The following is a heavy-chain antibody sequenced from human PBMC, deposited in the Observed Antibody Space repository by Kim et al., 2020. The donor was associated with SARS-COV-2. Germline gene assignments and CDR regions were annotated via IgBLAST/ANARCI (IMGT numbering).Heavy chain of an antibody. J-gene: IGHJ4*02. D-gene: IGHD1-1*01. V-gene: IGHV4-39*01. Sequence: SETLSLTCTVSGGSISSSSYYWGWIRQPPGKGLEWIGSIYYSRSTYYNPSLKSRVTISVDTSKNQFSLKLSSVTAADTAVYYCARLRLKTSTFDYWGQGTLVTVSS. CDR3: ARLRLKTSTFDY. CDR1: GGSISSSSYY. CDR2: IYYSRST.